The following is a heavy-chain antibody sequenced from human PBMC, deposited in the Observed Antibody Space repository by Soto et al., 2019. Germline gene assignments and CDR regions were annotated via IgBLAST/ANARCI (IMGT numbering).Heavy chain of an antibody. CDR2: ISPHNRNT. Sequence: QVQLVQSGAEVKKPGDSVKVSCKASGYTFGRFYITWVRQAPGQGLEWMGAISPHNRNTNYAEKFRGRVTLATDTSTTTAYMELRSLRSDDTAVYYRARDEGGYDILTGYYKAHHFDQWGQGALVTVSS. CDR1: GYTFGRFY. V-gene: IGHV1-18*01. CDR3: ARDEGGYDILTGYYKAHHFDQ. J-gene: IGHJ4*02. D-gene: IGHD3-9*01.